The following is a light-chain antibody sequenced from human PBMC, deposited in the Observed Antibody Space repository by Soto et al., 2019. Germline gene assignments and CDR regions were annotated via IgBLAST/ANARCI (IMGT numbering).Light chain of an antibody. CDR1: SSDVGGYNY. Sequence: QSVLTEPPCASVSPGQSVTVSCTGTSSDVGGYNYVSWYQQHPGKAPKLMIYEVSKRPSGVPDRFSGSKSGNTASLTVSGLQAEDEADYYCSSYAGSNYVFGTGTKVTVL. CDR2: EVS. J-gene: IGLJ1*01. CDR3: SSYAGSNYV. V-gene: IGLV2-8*01.